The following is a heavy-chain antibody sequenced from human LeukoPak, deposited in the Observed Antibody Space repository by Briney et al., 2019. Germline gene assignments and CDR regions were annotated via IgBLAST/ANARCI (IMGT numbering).Heavy chain of an antibody. CDR1: GGSISSSSYY. V-gene: IGHV4-61*02. J-gene: IGHJ5*02. D-gene: IGHD4-17*01. CDR3: ARLGTTLLGWFDP. Sequence: SETLSLTCTVSGGSISSSSYYWGWIRQPAGKGLEWIGRIYTSGSTNYNPSLKSRVTISVDTSKNQFSLKLSSVTAADTAVYYCARLGTTLLGWFDPWGQGTLVTVSS. CDR2: IYTSGST.